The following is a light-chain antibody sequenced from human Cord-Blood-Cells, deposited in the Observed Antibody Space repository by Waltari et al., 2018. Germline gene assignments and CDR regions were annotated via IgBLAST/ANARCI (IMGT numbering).Light chain of an antibody. CDR3: SSYTSSSTEV. Sequence: QSALTQPASVSGSPGQSITISCTGTSSDVGGYNYVSWYQQHPGKAPKLMIYDGSNRPSGVSNRFSGSKSVNTASLTISGLQAEDEADYYCSSYTSSSTEVFGGGTKLTVL. CDR2: DGS. CDR1: SSDVGGYNY. V-gene: IGLV2-14*01. J-gene: IGLJ2*01.